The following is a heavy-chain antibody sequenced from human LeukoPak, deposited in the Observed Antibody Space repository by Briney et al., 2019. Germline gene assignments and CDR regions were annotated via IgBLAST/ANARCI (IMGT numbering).Heavy chain of an antibody. J-gene: IGHJ4*02. Sequence: PGRSLRLSCAASGFTFNDYAMHWLRQAPAKGLEGVSGISWYSGSIGYADSVKGRFTISRDNAKNSLFLQMNSLRAEDTALYYCAKGRRISLINHFNFWGQGTLVTVSS. CDR1: GFTFNDYA. CDR2: ISWYSGSI. CDR3: AKGRRISLINHFNF. D-gene: IGHD3-10*01. V-gene: IGHV3-9*01.